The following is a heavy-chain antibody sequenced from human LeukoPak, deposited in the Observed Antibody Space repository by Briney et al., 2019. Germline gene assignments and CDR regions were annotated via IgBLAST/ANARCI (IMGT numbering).Heavy chain of an antibody. V-gene: IGHV1-18*01. CDR3: ARGSYGEVAFDS. J-gene: IGHJ3*02. CDR2: ITGNKGDT. CDR1: GYPFTSFS. Sequence: ASVKVSCKASGYPFTSFSISWVRQAPGQGLEWMGFITGNKGDTIYAQKDQGRVTMTTDRSTSTTHMELRSLRPDDTAVYYCARGSYGEVAFDSWGQGTMVTVSS. D-gene: IGHD4-17*01.